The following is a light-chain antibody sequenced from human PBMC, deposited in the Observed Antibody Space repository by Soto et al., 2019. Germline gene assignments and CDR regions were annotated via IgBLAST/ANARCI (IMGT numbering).Light chain of an antibody. CDR2: EVN. V-gene: IGLV2-23*02. J-gene: IGLJ3*02. CDR1: SSDVGSYNC. CDR3: CSYAGSRMWV. Sequence: QSALTQPASVSWSLGQSITISCTGTSSDVGSYNCVSWYQQHPGKVPKVMIYEVNKRPSGVSNRFSGSKSGNTASLTISGLQAEDEADYYCCSYAGSRMWVLGGGTKLTVL.